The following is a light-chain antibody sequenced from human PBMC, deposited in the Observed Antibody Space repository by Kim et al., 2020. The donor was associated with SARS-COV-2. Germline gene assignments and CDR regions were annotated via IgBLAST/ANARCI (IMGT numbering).Light chain of an antibody. J-gene: IGLJ2*01. CDR3: NSRDSSGNPHVV. V-gene: IGLV3-19*01. CDR1: NLRTYY. Sequence: SSELTQDPAVSVALGQTVRITCQGDNLRTYYATWYQQKPGQAPMLVIYGKNNRPSGIPDRFSGSSSGNTASLTITGAQAEDEADYYCNSRDSSGNPHVVFGGGTKLTVL. CDR2: GKN.